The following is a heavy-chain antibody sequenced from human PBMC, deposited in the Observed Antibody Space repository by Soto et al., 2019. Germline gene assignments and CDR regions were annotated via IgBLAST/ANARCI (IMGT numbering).Heavy chain of an antibody. J-gene: IGHJ4*02. Sequence: GGSLRLSCAASGFTFSSYAMSWVRQAPGKGLEWVSTFTNYGATYYADSVKGRFTISRDNSKNTLYLQMNSLRAEDTAVYYCAREFASGSPNYDFWGLGTLVTVSS. CDR2: FTNYGAT. D-gene: IGHD3-10*01. CDR1: GFTFSSYA. V-gene: IGHV3-23*01. CDR3: AREFASGSPNYDF.